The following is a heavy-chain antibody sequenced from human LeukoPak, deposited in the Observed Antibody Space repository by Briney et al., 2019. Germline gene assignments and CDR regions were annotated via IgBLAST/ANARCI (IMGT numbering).Heavy chain of an antibody. D-gene: IGHD3-10*01. CDR3: AKDLLVFVVRGVSGVDY. J-gene: IGHJ4*02. V-gene: IGHV3-43*02. CDR1: GFTFDDYA. CDR2: ISGDGGST. Sequence: GWSLRLSCAASGFTFDDYAMHWVRQAPGKGLEWVSLISGDGGSTYYADSVKGRFTISRDNSKNSLYLQMNSLRTEDTALYYCAKDLLVFVVRGVSGVDYWGQGTLVTVSS.